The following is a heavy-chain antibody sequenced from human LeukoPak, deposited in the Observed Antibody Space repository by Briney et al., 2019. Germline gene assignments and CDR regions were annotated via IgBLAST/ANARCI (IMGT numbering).Heavy chain of an antibody. CDR2: ISGSSSYI. CDR3: ARGLVGLIPYYFDY. Sequence: GGSLRLSCAASGFAFSSYSMNWLRQAPGKGLEWVSSISGSSSYIYYADSVKGRFTISRDNAENSLYLQLNSLRAEDTAVYYCARGLVGLIPYYFDYWGQGTLVTVSS. CDR1: GFAFSSYS. D-gene: IGHD1-26*01. V-gene: IGHV3-21*01. J-gene: IGHJ4*02.